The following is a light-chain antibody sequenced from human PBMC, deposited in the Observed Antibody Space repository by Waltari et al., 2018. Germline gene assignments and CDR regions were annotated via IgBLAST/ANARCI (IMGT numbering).Light chain of an antibody. CDR2: DAS. CDR3: QQYNNFPFT. CDR1: QSFGGS. Sequence: DIQMTQSPSTLSASVGDRVTITCRPSQSFGGSLAWFQQNPGKAPNLLIYDASTLEPGVPSRFSGSGSGTEFTLTVSSLQPDDFATYYCQQYNNFPFTFGPGTTV. V-gene: IGKV1-5*01. J-gene: IGKJ3*01.